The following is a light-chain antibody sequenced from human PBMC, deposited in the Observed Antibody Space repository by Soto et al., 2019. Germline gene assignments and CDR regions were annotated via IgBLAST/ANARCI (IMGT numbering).Light chain of an antibody. CDR3: CSYAGSYTFWV. Sequence: QSALTQPRSVAGSPGQSVTISCTGTSSDVGDYNYVSWYQQHPGKAPKVMIYDVSRRPSGVPDRFSGSKSGNTASLSISGLQAEDEADYYCCSYAGSYTFWVFGGGTKLTGL. V-gene: IGLV2-11*01. CDR2: DVS. CDR1: SSDVGDYNY. J-gene: IGLJ3*02.